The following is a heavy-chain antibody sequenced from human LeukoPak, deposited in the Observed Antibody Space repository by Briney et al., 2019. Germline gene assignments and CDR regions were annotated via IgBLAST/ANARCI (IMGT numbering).Heavy chain of an antibody. CDR2: DSSDGSGT. Sequence: GGSLRLSRSASGFTFSTYCLHWVRQAPGIGLRSVASDSSDGSGTYYVDSVKGRFTISRDNSKNPLYLEMRSLRTEDTAVYYCVKDQSISGYFDFWGQGTLVTVSS. CDR3: VKDQSISGYFDF. CDR1: GFTFSTYC. V-gene: IGHV3-64D*09. J-gene: IGHJ4*02. D-gene: IGHD1-20*01.